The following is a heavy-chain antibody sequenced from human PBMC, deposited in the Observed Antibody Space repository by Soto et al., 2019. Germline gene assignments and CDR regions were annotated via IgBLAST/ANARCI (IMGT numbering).Heavy chain of an antibody. CDR3: AREGQQLVLGDYYYYYGMDV. D-gene: IGHD6-13*01. Sequence: GASVKASWEASGYGFTSYYRRWVRHAPGQGLEWMGIINPSGGSTSYAQKFQGRVTMTRDTSTSTVYMELSSLRSGDTAVYYCAREGQQLVLGDYYYYYGMDVWGQGTTVTVSS. CDR1: GYGFTSYY. CDR2: INPSGGST. V-gene: IGHV1-46*01. J-gene: IGHJ6*02.